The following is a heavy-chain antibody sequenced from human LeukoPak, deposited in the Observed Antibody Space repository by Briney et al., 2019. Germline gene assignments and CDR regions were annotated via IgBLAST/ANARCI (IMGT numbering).Heavy chain of an antibody. Sequence: SETLSLTCTVSGGSISSSSYYWGWISQPPGKGLEWIGSIYYSGSTYYNPSLKSRVTISVDTSKNQFSLKLSSVTAADTAVYYCARAQLWLPFDYWGQGTLVTVSS. J-gene: IGHJ4*02. V-gene: IGHV4-39*01. D-gene: IGHD5-18*01. CDR3: ARAQLWLPFDY. CDR1: GGSISSSSYY. CDR2: IYYSGST.